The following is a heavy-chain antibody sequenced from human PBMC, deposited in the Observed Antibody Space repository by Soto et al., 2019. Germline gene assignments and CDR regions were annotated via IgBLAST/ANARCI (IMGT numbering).Heavy chain of an antibody. Sequence: EVQLVESGGELVQRGGSLRLSCAASGFTFSIYSMYWVRQAPGKGLEWFSYITSDTKTIKYADSVKGRFTISRDNAKNSVYLQMNSLRDEDTAVYYCARSVEGHFDYWGQGTVVTVSS. CDR3: ARSVEGHFDY. CDR2: ITSDTKTI. J-gene: IGHJ4*02. V-gene: IGHV3-48*02. CDR1: GFTFSIYS. D-gene: IGHD6-19*01.